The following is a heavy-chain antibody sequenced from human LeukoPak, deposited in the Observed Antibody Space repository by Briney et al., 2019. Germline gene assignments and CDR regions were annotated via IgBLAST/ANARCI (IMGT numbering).Heavy chain of an antibody. D-gene: IGHD6-13*01. CDR1: GFTFSSYW. Sequence: GGSLRLSCAASGFTFSSYWMSWVRQAPGKGLEWVANIKQDGSEKYDVDSVKGRFTISRDNAKNSLYLQMNSLRAEDTAVYYCARGTIAAAGYYYFDYWGQGTQVTVSS. V-gene: IGHV3-7*04. J-gene: IGHJ4*02. CDR3: ARGTIAAAGYYYFDY. CDR2: IKQDGSEK.